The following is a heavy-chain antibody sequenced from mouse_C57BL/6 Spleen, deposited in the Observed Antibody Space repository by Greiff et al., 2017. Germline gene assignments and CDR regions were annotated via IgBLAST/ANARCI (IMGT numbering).Heavy chain of an antibody. CDR2: ISNGGGST. V-gene: IGHV5-12*01. J-gene: IGHJ4*01. CDR3: ARGRYYAMDY. CDR1: GFTFSDYY. Sequence: EVKVVESGGGLVQPGGSLKLSCAASGFTFSDYYMYWVRQTPEKRLEWVAYISNGGGSTYYPDTVKGRFTISRDNANNTLYLQMGRLKSEDTAMYYCARGRYYAMDYWGQGTSVTVSS.